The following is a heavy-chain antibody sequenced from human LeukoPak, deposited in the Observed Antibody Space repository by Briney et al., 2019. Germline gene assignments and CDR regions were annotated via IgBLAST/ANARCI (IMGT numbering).Heavy chain of an antibody. D-gene: IGHD3-10*01. CDR2: IYTSGST. CDR3: ASSHGSGSYYTLAFDY. J-gene: IGHJ4*02. Sequence: SETPSLTCTVSGGSISSYYWSWIRQPAGKGLEWIGRIYTSGSTNYNPSLKSRVTMSVGTSKNQFSLKLSSVTAADTAVYYCASSHGSGSYYTLAFDYWGQGTLVTVSS. V-gene: IGHV4-4*07. CDR1: GGSISSYY.